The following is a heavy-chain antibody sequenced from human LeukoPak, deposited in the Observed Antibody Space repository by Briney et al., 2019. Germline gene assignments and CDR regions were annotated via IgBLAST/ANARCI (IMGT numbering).Heavy chain of an antibody. Sequence: SVKVSCKASGGTFSSYTISWVRQAPGQGLEWMGGIIPILGIANYAQKFQGRVTITADKSTSTAYMELSSLRSEDTAVYYCARSLGATTGYYYYYYMDVWGKGTTVTVSS. D-gene: IGHD1-26*01. CDR1: GGTFSSYT. CDR3: ARSLGATTGYYYYYYMDV. V-gene: IGHV1-69*10. CDR2: IIPILGIA. J-gene: IGHJ6*03.